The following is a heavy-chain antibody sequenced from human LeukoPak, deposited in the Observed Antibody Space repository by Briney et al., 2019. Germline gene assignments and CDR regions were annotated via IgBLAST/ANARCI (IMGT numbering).Heavy chain of an antibody. V-gene: IGHV3-23*01. J-gene: IGHJ4*02. CDR2: ISGSGGST. CDR1: GFTFSSYS. CDR3: VKGYCTNGVCYFDY. D-gene: IGHD2-8*01. Sequence: GGSLRLSCAASGFTFSSYSMNWVRQAPGKGLEWVSAISGSGGSTYFADSVKGRFTISRDNSKNTLYLQMNSLRAEDTAVYYCVKGYCTNGVCYFDYWGQGTLVTVSS.